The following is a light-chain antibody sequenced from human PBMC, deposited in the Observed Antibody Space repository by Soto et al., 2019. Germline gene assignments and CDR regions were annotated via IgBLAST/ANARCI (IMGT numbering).Light chain of an antibody. CDR2: NTN. CDR1: SSNIGSNT. V-gene: IGLV1-44*01. J-gene: IGLJ1*01. CDR3: AAWDDSLIGFYV. Sequence: QSVLTQPPSASGTPGQRVTISCSGSSSNIGSNTVSWHQQFPGTAPKLLIYNTNQRPSGVPDRFSGSKSGTSASLAISGLQSEDEADYYCAAWDDSLIGFYVFGTGTKVTVL.